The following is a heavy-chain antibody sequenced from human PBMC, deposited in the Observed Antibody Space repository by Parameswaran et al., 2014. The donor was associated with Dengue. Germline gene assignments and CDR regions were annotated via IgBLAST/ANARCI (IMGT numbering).Heavy chain of an antibody. CDR2: IIPIFGTA. CDR3: ARGRTGDAFDI. D-gene: IGHD7-27*01. J-gene: IGHJ3*02. Sequence: WVRQAPGQGLEWMGGIIPIFGTASYAQKFQGRVTITADESTSTAYMELSSLRSEDTAVYYCARGRTGDAFDIWAKDNGH. V-gene: IGHV1-69*01.